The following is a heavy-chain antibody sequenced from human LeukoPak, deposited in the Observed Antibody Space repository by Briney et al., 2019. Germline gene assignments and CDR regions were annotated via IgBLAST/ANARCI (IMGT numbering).Heavy chain of an antibody. Sequence: SETLSLTCAVYGGPFSGYYWSWIRQPPGKGLEWIGEINHSGSTNYNPSLKSRVTISVDTSKNQFSLKLSSVTAADTAVYYCARGPYGSGSPYYYYYYMDVWGKGTTVTVSS. CDR1: GGPFSGYY. V-gene: IGHV4-34*01. D-gene: IGHD3-10*01. J-gene: IGHJ6*03. CDR3: ARGPYGSGSPYYYYYYMDV. CDR2: INHSGST.